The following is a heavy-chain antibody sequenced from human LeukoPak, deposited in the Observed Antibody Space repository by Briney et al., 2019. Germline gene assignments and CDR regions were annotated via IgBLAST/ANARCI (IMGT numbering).Heavy chain of an antibody. CDR1: GGTFSSYA. CDR2: IIPIFGTA. J-gene: IGHJ2*01. CDR3: ARVNGILGHWYFDL. V-gene: IGHV1-69*06. Sequence: GASVKVSCKASGGTFSSYAISWVRQAPGQGLEWMGGIIPIFGTANYAQKFQGRVTITADKSTSTAYMELSSLRSEDTAVYYCARVNGILGHWYFDLWGRGTLVTVSS. D-gene: IGHD3-16*01.